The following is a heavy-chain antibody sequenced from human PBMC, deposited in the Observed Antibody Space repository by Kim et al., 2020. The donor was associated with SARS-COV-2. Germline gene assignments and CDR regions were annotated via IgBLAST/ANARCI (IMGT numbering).Heavy chain of an antibody. CDR1: GFTFSSYW. CDR3: ARGGRAGVYYYGSGSY. Sequence: GGSLRLSCAASGFTFSSYWMSWVRQAPGKGLEWVANIKQDGSEKYYVDSVKGRFTISRDNAKNSLYLQMNSLRAEDTAVYYCARGGRAGVYYYGSGSYWGQGSLVTVYS. D-gene: IGHD3-10*01. CDR2: IKQDGSEK. V-gene: IGHV3-7*01. J-gene: IGHJ4*02.